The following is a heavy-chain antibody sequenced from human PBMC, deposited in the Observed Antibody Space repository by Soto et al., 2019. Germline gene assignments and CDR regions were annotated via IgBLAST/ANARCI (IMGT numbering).Heavy chain of an antibody. CDR3: ARSPSHYNYFDD. D-gene: IGHD1-26*01. V-gene: IGHV3-23*01. CDR2: ISGGGDKT. Sequence: GGSLRLSCEASGVTFSSYAMSWVRQGPGKGLEWVSAISGGGDKTFYTDSVKGRFTISRDNSKNMLYLQMNSLRAEDTAVYYCARSPSHYNYFDDWGQGTLVTVSS. CDR1: GVTFSSYA. J-gene: IGHJ4*02.